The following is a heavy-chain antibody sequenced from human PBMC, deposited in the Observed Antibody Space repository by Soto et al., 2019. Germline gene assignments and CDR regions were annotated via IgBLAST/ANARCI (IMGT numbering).Heavy chain of an antibody. CDR1: GRTFSINA. Sequence: ASVKVSCKASGRTFSINAIIWVRQAPGQGLEWMGGIIPIFGTANYAQKFQGRVTITADESTSTAYMELSSLRSEDTAVYYCARTTLSRSQRARYFDYWGQGTLVTVSS. J-gene: IGHJ4*02. CDR3: ARTTLSRSQRARYFDY. D-gene: IGHD2-15*01. CDR2: IIPIFGTA. V-gene: IGHV1-69*13.